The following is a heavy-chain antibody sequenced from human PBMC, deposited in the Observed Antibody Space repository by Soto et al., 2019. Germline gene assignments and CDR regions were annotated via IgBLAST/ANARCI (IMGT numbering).Heavy chain of an antibody. CDR2: IYPSDSDT. CDR3: ARPANTVADHFDL. D-gene: IGHD4-17*01. CDR1: GCTFTLYW. V-gene: IGHV5-51*01. J-gene: IGHJ4*02. Sequence: GESLRISCRISGCTFTLYWIGWVRQMPGKGLEWMGIIYPSDSDTRYSPSFQGQVTISADQSINTAYLQWDSLKASDTAIYYCARPANTVADHFDLWGQGTPVPVSS.